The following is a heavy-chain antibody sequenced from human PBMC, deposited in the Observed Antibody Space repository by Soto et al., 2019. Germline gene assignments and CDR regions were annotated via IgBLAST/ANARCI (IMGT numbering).Heavy chain of an antibody. CDR2: INAGNGNT. J-gene: IGHJ3*02. Sequence: ASVKVSCKASGYTFTSYAMHWVRQAPGQRLEWMGWINAGNGNTKYSQKFQGRVTITRDTCASTAYMELSSLRSEDTAVYYCARDEPSRAFDIWGQGTMVTVSS. CDR3: ARDEPSRAFDI. CDR1: GYTFTSYA. V-gene: IGHV1-3*01.